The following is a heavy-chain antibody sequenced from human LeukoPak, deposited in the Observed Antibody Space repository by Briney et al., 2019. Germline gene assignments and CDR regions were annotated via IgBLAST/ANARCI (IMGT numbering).Heavy chain of an antibody. Sequence: ASVKVSCKASGYTFSDYYMHWVRQAPGQGLECMGWINLNSGGTNYAQKLQGRVTMTTDTSTSTAYMELRSLRSDDTAVYYCALSIAAAGTYFDYWGQGTLVTVSS. J-gene: IGHJ4*02. CDR2: INLNSGGT. D-gene: IGHD6-13*01. CDR1: GYTFSDYY. CDR3: ALSIAAAGTYFDY. V-gene: IGHV1-2*02.